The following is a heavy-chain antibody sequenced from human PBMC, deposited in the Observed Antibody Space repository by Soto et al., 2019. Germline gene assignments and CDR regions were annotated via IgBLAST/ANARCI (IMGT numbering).Heavy chain of an antibody. CDR3: ARDRDPTVAPRAPRRNTYYYYGMDV. Sequence: SETLSLTCTVSGGSLITGIYYWSWIRHPPGNGLEWIGYVYYSGSTNYNPSLKSRVTISVETSKNQFSLNLSSVTAADTAVYYCARDRDPTVAPRAPRRNTYYYYGMDVWGPGTTVTV. CDR1: GGSLITGIYY. D-gene: IGHD4-17*01. J-gene: IGHJ6*02. CDR2: VYYSGST. V-gene: IGHV4-61*01.